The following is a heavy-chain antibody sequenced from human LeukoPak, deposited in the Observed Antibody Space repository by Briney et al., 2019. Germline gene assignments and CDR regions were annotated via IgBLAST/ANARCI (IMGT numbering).Heavy chain of an antibody. CDR2: VKTKANNYAT. CDR1: GFTFRDSA. Sequence: GGSLRLSCAASGFTFRDSAMHWVRQASGKGLEWIGRVKTKANNYATAYAASVMGRFTISRDDSKNTAYLEMNSLKTEDTAVYYCTREFHSSGWCLTFAYWGQGSQVTVSS. J-gene: IGHJ4*02. V-gene: IGHV3-73*01. CDR3: TREFHSSGWCLTFAY. D-gene: IGHD6-19*01.